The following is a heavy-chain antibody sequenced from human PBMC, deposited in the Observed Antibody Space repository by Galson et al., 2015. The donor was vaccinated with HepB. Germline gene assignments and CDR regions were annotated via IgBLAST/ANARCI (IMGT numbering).Heavy chain of an antibody. CDR1: GFTFSSYA. V-gene: IGHV3-23*01. CDR2: TGTSGSTT. J-gene: IGHJ4*02. D-gene: IGHD2-21*01. Sequence: YLRLSCAASGFTFSSYAMSWVRQAPGRGLGWVSATGTSGSTTFYADSVRGRFTISRDNSKNTLYLQMNSLRPEDTAVYYCAKTLIANYFDNWGQGALVTVSS. CDR3: AKTLIANYFDN.